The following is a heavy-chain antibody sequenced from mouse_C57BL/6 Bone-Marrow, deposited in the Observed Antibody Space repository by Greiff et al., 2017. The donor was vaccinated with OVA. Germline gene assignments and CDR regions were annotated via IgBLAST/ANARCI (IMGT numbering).Heavy chain of an antibody. CDR3: TRRTTVVATRYFDV. D-gene: IGHD1-1*01. CDR1: GYTFTSYW. V-gene: IGHV1-5*01. CDR2: IYPGNSDT. J-gene: IGHJ1*03. Sequence: EVQLVESGTVLARPGASVKMSCKTSGYTFTSYWMHWVKQRPGQGLEWIGAIYPGNSDTSYNQKFKGKAKLTAVTSASTGYMELSSLTNEESAVYYWTRRTTVVATRYFDVWGTGTTVTVSS.